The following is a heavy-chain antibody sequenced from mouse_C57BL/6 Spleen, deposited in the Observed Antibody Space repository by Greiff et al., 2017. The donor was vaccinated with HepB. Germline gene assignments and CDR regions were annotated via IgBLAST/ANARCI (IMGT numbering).Heavy chain of an antibody. J-gene: IGHJ2*01. CDR3: ARWGNYERYFDY. Sequence: EVQLQQSGPELVKPGASVKISCKASGYSFTDYNMNWVKQSNGKSLEWIGVINPNYGTTSYNQKFKGKATLTVDKSSSTAYMQRTSLTSEDSAVYTCARWGNYERYFDYWGQGTTLTVSA. D-gene: IGHD2-1*01. CDR2: INPNYGTT. V-gene: IGHV1-39*01. CDR1: GYSFTDYN.